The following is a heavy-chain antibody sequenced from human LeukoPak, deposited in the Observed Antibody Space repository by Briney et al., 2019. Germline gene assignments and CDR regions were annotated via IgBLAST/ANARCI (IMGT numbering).Heavy chain of an antibody. CDR1: GFTFSSSG. D-gene: IGHD5-18*01. J-gene: IGHJ4*02. V-gene: IGHV4-39*01. Sequence: PGGSLRLSCAASGFTFSSSGMSWIRQPPGKGLEWIGSIYYSGSTYYNPSLKSRVTISVDTSKNQFSLKLSSVTAADTAVYYCARLDTAMVGYWGQGTLVTVSS. CDR2: IYYSGST. CDR3: ARLDTAMVGY.